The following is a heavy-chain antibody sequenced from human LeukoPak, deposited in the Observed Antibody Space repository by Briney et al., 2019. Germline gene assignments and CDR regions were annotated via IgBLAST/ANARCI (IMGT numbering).Heavy chain of an antibody. J-gene: IGHJ3*01. CDR1: VYPFTTFH. V-gene: IGHV1-8*03. CDR3: ARRGLVAGIYDLVCGFHL. D-gene: IGHD3/OR15-3a*01. CDR2: VNPDTGNT. Sequence: ASVKVSCKAAVYPFTTFHINWVRQAPGQGREGMGWVNPDTGNTGFAQKSQGRVTITQNSSVTTVYMELSSLTSEDTAVYYCARRGLVAGIYDLVCGFHLWGQGTMVTVSS.